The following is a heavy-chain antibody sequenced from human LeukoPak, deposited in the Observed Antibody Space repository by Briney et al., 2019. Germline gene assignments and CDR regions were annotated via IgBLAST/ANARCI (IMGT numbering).Heavy chain of an antibody. D-gene: IGHD6-13*01. CDR3: ARHILIAAAGTSRFDY. CDR2: IYYSGST. Sequence: SETLSLTCTVSGGSINSYYWNWIRQPPGKGLEWIGSIYYSGSTYYNPSLKSRVTISVDTSKNQFSLKLSSVTAADTAVYYCARHILIAAAGTSRFDYWGQGTLATVSS. J-gene: IGHJ4*02. V-gene: IGHV4-59*05. CDR1: GGSINSYY.